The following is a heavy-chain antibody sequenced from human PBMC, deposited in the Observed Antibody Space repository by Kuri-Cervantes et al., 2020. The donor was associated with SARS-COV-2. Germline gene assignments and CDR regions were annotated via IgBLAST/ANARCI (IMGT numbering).Heavy chain of an antibody. Sequence: SVKVSCKASGYTFTSYAMHWVRQAPGQGLEWMGRIIPILGIANYAQKFQGRVTITADKSTSTAYMELSSLRSEDTAVYYCARDGEGSSWPPPIWWYWGQGTLVTVSS. CDR2: IIPILGIA. J-gene: IGHJ4*02. CDR3: ARDGEGSSWPPPIWWY. V-gene: IGHV1-69*04. CDR1: GYTFTSYA. D-gene: IGHD6-13*01.